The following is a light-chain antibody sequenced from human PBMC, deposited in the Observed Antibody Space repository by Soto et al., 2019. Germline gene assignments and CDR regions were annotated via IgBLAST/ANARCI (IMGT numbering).Light chain of an antibody. V-gene: IGLV2-14*01. J-gene: IGLJ1*01. CDR2: DVS. CDR3: SSYTSSSTYV. CDR1: SSDVGGYNY. Sequence: SVLTQPASVSGPPGQSITVSCTGTSSDVGGYNYVSWYQQHPGKAPKLMIYDVSNRPSGVSNRFSGSKSGNTASLTISGLRAEDEADYYCSSYTSSSTYVFGTGTKVTVL.